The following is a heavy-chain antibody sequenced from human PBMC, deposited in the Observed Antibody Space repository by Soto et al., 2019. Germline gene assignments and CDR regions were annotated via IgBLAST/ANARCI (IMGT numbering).Heavy chain of an antibody. V-gene: IGHV4-31*03. CDR1: GGSISSGGYY. CDR3: ARARATIAAAAIFDC. D-gene: IGHD6-13*01. J-gene: IGHJ4*02. Sequence: SETLSLTCTVSGGSISSGGYYWSWIRQHPGKGLEWIGEVYRTGSTNYNPSLESRLTISVDKSKNQFSLKLTSVTAADTAVYYCARARATIAAAAIFDCWGQGTLVTVSS. CDR2: VYRTGST.